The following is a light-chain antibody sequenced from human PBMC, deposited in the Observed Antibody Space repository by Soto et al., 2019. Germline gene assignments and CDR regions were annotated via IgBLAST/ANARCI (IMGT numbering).Light chain of an antibody. CDR2: LDTDGSH. CDR3: QSWGTAVV. V-gene: IGLV4-69*01. CDR1: SGHSSYA. Sequence: QLVLTQSPSASASLGASVKLTCTLSSGHSSYAIAWHQQQPEKGPRYLMRLDTDGSHYKGDGIPDRFSGSSSGADRYLTISSLQSEDEADYYCQSWGTAVVFGGGTKLTVL. J-gene: IGLJ2*01.